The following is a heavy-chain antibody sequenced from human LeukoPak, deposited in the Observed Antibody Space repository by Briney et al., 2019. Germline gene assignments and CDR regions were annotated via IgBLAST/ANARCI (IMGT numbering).Heavy chain of an antibody. D-gene: IGHD4-17*01. Sequence: PGGSLRLSCAASGFTFSGSAMHWVRQASGKGLEWVGRIRSKANSYATAYAASVKGRFTISRDDSKNTAYLQMNSLRAEDTAVYYCAREATTVTIFDYWGQGTLVTVSS. V-gene: IGHV3-73*01. CDR2: IRSKANSYAT. CDR1: GFTFSGSA. J-gene: IGHJ4*02. CDR3: AREATTVTIFDY.